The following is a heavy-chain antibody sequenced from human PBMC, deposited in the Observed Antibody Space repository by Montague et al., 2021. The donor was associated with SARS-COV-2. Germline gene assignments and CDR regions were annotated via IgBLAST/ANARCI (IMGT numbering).Heavy chain of an antibody. J-gene: IGHJ4*02. CDR3: ARREYSYGWGD. V-gene: IGHV4-39*01. CDR1: GGPISGSSYY. D-gene: IGHD5-18*01. CDR2: VDYSGNT. Sequence: SETLSLTCTVTGGPISGSSYYWGWILQSPGKGLEWIASVDYSGNTYYSPSLKSRLTISVDTSKNQFSLKLNSVTAADTALYYCARREYSYGWGDWGQGTLVTVSS.